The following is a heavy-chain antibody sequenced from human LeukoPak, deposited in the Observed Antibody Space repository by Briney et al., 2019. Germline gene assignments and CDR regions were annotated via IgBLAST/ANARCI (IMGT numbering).Heavy chain of an antibody. CDR2: INPNSSGT. Sequence: GASVKVSCKASGYTFTGYYMHWVRQAPGQGLEWMGWINPNSSGTNYAQKSQGRVTVTRDTSISTAYLELSRLRSDDTAVYYCAREHGSGGKGIDIWGQGTMVTVSS. V-gene: IGHV1-2*02. J-gene: IGHJ3*02. D-gene: IGHD3-10*01. CDR1: GYTFTGYY. CDR3: AREHGSGGKGIDI.